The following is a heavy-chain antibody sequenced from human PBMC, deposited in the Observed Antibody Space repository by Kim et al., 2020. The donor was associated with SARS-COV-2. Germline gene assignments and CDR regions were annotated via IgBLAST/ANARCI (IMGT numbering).Heavy chain of an antibody. J-gene: IGHJ4*02. D-gene: IGHD4-4*01. CDR2: INHSGST. CDR1: GGSFSGYY. Sequence: SETLSLTCAVYGGSFSGYYWSWIRQPPGKGLEWIGEINHSGSTNYNPSLKSRVTISVDTSKNQFSLKLSSVTAADTAVYYCARSWVTTRSRKFDYWGQGTLVTVSA. V-gene: IGHV4-34*01. CDR3: ARSWVTTRSRKFDY.